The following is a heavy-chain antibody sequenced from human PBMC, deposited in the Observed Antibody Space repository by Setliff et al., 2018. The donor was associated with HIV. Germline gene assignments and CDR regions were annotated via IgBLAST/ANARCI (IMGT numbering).Heavy chain of an antibody. CDR3: ARLYSGSY. V-gene: IGHV4-4*07. CDR1: GGSISSHY. CDR2: IYTSGST. Sequence: PSETLSLTCTVSGGSISSHYWSWIRQPAGKGLEWIGRIYTSGSTNYNPSLKSRVTMSVDKSNNQFSLKLSSVTVADTAMFYCARLYSGSYWGQGTLVTVSS. J-gene: IGHJ4*02. D-gene: IGHD1-26*01.